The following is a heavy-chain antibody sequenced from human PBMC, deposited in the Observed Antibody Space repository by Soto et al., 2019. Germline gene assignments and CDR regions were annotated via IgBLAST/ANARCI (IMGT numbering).Heavy chain of an antibody. D-gene: IGHD2-2*01. CDR3: ARDSGGDRIIVVVPAAKMDV. CDR1: GFTFSNHS. CDR2: ISSSSSYI. J-gene: IGHJ6*04. V-gene: IGHV3-21*01. Sequence: CGSLRLSCAASGFTFSNHSMNRVLQAPGKGLEWVSSISSSSSYIYYADSVKGRFTISRDNAKNSLYLQMNSLRAEDTAVYYCARDSGGDRIIVVVPAAKMDVWGKGTTVTVSS.